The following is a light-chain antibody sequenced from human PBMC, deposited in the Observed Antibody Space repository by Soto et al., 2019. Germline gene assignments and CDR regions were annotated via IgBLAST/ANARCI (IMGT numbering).Light chain of an antibody. J-gene: IGKJ1*01. CDR2: DVS. V-gene: IGKV1-5*01. Sequence: GDTVTITCRASQSIAASLAWYQHKPGEAPKPLIYDVSSLETGVPSRFSGSGSGTEFSLTIRGLQPDDFATYYCQQYKTSWTFGQGTKVDIK. CDR3: QQYKTSWT. CDR1: QSIAAS.